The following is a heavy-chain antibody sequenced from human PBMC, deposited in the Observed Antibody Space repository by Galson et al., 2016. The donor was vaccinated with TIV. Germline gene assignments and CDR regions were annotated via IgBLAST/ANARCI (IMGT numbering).Heavy chain of an antibody. J-gene: IGHJ4*02. D-gene: IGHD5-18*01. Sequence: SVKVSCKASGYIFTSWYIHWVRQAPGQGLEWVGIVNPSGGTISYAQKFQGRVTMTRDTSTSTVYMELNSLKSDDTAVYYCARGPGYTYGYIFDYWGQGTLVTVAS. CDR1: GYIFTSWY. CDR3: ARGPGYTYGYIFDY. CDR2: VNPSGGTI. V-gene: IGHV1-46*01.